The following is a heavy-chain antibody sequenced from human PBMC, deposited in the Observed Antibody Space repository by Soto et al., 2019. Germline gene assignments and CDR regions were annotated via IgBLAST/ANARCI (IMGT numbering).Heavy chain of an antibody. CDR2: IWYDGSNK. D-gene: IGHD3-16*01. CDR1: GFTFSSYG. J-gene: IGHJ5*02. CDR3: ARDCRWASYNWFDP. Sequence: GGSLRLSCAASGFTFSSYGMHWVRQAPGKGLEWVAVIWYDGSNKYYADSVKGRFTISRDNSKNTLYLQMNSLRAEDTAVYYCARDCRWASYNWFDPWGQGTLVTVSS. V-gene: IGHV3-33*01.